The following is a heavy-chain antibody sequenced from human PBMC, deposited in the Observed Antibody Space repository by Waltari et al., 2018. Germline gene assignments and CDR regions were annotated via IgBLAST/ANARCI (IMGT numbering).Heavy chain of an antibody. CDR1: GYTFTGYY. D-gene: IGHD3-16*02. CDR2: INPNSGGT. Sequence: QVQLVQSGAEVKKPGASVKVSCKASGYTFTGYYMHWVRQAPGQGLEWMGRINPNSGGTNYAQKFQGRVTMIRDTSISTAYMELSRLRSDDTAVYYCASSSPQLGELSYFDYWGQGTLVTVSS. CDR3: ASSSPQLGELSYFDY. J-gene: IGHJ4*02. V-gene: IGHV1-2*06.